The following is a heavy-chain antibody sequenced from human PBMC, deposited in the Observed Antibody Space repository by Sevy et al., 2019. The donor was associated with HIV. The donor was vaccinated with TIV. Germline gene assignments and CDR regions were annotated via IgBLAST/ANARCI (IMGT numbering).Heavy chain of an antibody. D-gene: IGHD2-8*01. Sequence: GGSLRLSCAASGFTFNKYSMSWVRQPLGKGLEWVSTLSFGCGEINYADSVKGRFTISRDNSKSSVYLQMNNPRPEDTAVYYCAREGCTKPHDYWGQGTLVTVSS. CDR2: LSFGCGEI. V-gene: IGHV3-23*01. J-gene: IGHJ4*02. CDR1: GFTFNKYS. CDR3: AREGCTKPHDY.